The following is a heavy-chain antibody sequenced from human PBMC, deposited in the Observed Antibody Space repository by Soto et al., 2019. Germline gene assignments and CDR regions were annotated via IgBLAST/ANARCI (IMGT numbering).Heavy chain of an antibody. D-gene: IGHD1-20*01. CDR3: ARSIRGPRRFNGMDV. CDR2: IERDDDDK. CDR1: GFSLTSPGMC. J-gene: IGHJ6*02. V-gene: IGHV2-70*13. Sequence: SCPTLVNPTETVTLTCTFSGFSLTSPGMCVSWIRQPPGKALEWLALIERDDDDKYYSTALKTRLTISKDTRKNQVVLTMANMDPADTGTYYCARSIRGPRRFNGMDVWGQGTTVTVSS.